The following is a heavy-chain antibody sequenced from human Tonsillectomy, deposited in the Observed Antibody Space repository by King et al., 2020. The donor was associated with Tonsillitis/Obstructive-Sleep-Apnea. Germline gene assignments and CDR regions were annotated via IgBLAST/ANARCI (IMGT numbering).Heavy chain of an antibody. Sequence: VQLQESGPGLVKPSENLSLTCTVSGGPISSYYWSWIRQPPGKGLEWIGYIYYSGSTNYNPSLKSRVTISVDTSKNQFSLKLSSVTAADTAVYYCARLDGDAVDYWGQGTLVTVSS. CDR1: GGPISSYY. V-gene: IGHV4-59*08. J-gene: IGHJ4*02. D-gene: IGHD4-17*01. CDR3: ARLDGDAVDY. CDR2: IYYSGST.